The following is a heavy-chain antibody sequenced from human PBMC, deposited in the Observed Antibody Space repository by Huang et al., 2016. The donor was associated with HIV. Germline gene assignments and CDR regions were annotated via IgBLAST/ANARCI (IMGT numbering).Heavy chain of an antibody. CDR3: VRGPRYVSADWYARLRNYWFFDL. CDR2: INNGGRT. V-gene: IGHV4-34*01. D-gene: IGHD3-9*01. Sequence: QQQLQQWGAGLLKPSETLSLTCAVYGGSFTNYYWGWIRQPPGKGLEWIGEINNGGRTKYSQSLKSRVTISLETSKNQVALKLTSVSAADTAVYYCVRGPRYVSADWYARLRNYWFFDLWGRGSLVSVSS. CDR1: GGSFTNYY. J-gene: IGHJ2*01.